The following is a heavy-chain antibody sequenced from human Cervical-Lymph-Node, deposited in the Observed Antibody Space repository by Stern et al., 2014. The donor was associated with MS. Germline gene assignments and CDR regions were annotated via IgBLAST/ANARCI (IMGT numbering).Heavy chain of an antibody. J-gene: IGHJ4*02. CDR1: GFSLTSSGMS. CDR2: IDWDDEK. Sequence: QVTLRESGPALVKRTQTLTLTCSFSGFSLTSSGMSVSWIRQPPGKALEWLARIDWDDEKYYSTSLETRLTISKDTSENQVVLTVANMGTIDTGTYYCARTALGAWLYFDYWGKGALITVSS. V-gene: IGHV2-70*13. CDR3: ARTALGAWLYFDY. D-gene: IGHD3-10*01.